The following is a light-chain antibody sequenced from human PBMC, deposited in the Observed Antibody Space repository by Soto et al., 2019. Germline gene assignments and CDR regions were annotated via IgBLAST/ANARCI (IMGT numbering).Light chain of an antibody. CDR1: QSVSSSY. J-gene: IGKJ3*01. Sequence: EIVLTQSPGTLSLSPGERATLSCRASQSVSSSYLAWYQQKPGQAPRLLIYGASSRATGIPDGFSGSGSGTDFTLTISRLEPEDFAVYYCQQYGSSPQAFGPGTKVDIK. V-gene: IGKV3-20*01. CDR3: QQYGSSPQA. CDR2: GAS.